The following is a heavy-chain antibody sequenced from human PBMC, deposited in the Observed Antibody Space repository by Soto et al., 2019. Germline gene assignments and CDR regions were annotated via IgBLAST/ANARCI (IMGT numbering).Heavy chain of an antibody. V-gene: IGHV4-61*01. CDR3: ARDNYDSSGYYQYYFDY. CDR1: GGSVSSGSYY. Sequence: SETLSLTCTVSGGSVSSGSYYWSWIRQPPGKGQEWIGYIYYSGSTNYNPSLKSRVTISVDTSKNQFSLKLSSVTAADTAVYYCARDNYDSSGYYQYYFDYWGQGTLVTVSS. D-gene: IGHD3-22*01. CDR2: IYYSGST. J-gene: IGHJ4*02.